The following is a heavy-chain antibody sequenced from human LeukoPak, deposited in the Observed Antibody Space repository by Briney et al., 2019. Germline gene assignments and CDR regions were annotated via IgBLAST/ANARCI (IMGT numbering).Heavy chain of an antibody. CDR3: ARAGDIAARSAPLDY. CDR2: ISPNSDDT. J-gene: IGHJ4*02. V-gene: IGHV1-2*02. CDR1: GYTFTGHY. D-gene: IGHD6-13*01. Sequence: GASVKVSCKASGYTFTGHYMHWVRQAPGQGLEWMGWISPNSDDTNYAQKFQGRVIMTRDTSISTAYMELSRLRFDDTAVYYCARAGDIAARSAPLDYWGQGPLVTVSS.